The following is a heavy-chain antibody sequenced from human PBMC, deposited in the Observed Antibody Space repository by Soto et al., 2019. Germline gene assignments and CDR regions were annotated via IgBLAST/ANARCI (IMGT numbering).Heavy chain of an antibody. Sequence: QVHLQESGPGVVKASETLSLTCSLSGGSTSGKYWSWIRQSAGKGLEWIGRIYSSGRTHYNPSLGSRVSMSVAQNSFSLRLTSVTAADTAIYCCARDFDVNTALDYWYFDLWGRGTQVSVSS. D-gene: IGHD3-9*01. J-gene: IGHJ2*01. CDR1: GGSTSGKY. CDR2: IYSSGRT. V-gene: IGHV4-4*07. CDR3: ARDFDVNTALDYWYFDL.